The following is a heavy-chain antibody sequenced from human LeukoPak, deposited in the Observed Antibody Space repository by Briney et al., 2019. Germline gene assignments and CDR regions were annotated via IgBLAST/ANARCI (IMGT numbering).Heavy chain of an antibody. CDR2: ISSSSSYI. CDR3: ATEYSFGGLDY. D-gene: IGHD3-3*01. CDR1: GFTFSSYS. V-gene: IGHV3-21*01. J-gene: IGHJ4*02. Sequence: AGGSLRLSCAASGFTFSSYSMNWARQAPGKGLEWVSTISSSSSYIYYADSVKGRFTISRDNAKNSLYLQMNSLRAEDTAVYYCATEYSFGGLDYWGQGTLVTVSS.